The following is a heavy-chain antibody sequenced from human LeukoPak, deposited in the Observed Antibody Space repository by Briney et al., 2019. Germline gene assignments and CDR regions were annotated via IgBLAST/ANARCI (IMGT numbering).Heavy chain of an antibody. CDR2: INHSGST. D-gene: IGHD5-18*01. CDR3: ARGRGYSYGYYVPLAYYFDY. J-gene: IGHJ4*02. V-gene: IGHV4-34*01. Sequence: SETLSLTCAVYGGCFSGYYWSWIRQPPGKGLEWIGEINHSGSTNYNPSLKSRVTISVDTSKNQFSLKLSSVTAADTAVYCCARGRGYSYGYYVPLAYYFDYWGQGTLVTVSS. CDR1: GGCFSGYY.